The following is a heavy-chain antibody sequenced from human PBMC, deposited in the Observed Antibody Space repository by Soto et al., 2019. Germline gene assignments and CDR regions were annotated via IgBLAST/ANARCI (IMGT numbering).Heavy chain of an antibody. CDR2: ISGSGDTT. D-gene: IGHD6-25*01. J-gene: IGHJ4*02. CDR3: AKELAAY. Sequence: EVQLLESGGGLVQPGGSLRLACAASGFTFSTYAMTWVRQAPGKGPEWVSDISGSGDTTHYADSVKGRFTISRDNSKNTLYQQMNSLRAEDTAVYYCAKELAAYWGQGTLVTVSS. V-gene: IGHV3-23*01. CDR1: GFTFSTYA.